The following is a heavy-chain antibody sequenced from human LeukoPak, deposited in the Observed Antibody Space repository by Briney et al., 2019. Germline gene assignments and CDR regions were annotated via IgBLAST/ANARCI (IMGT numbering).Heavy chain of an antibody. J-gene: IGHJ4*02. CDR1: GGSISSSSYY. CDR3: ARLRRSSSWYAGFDY. V-gene: IGHV4-39*01. CDR2: IYYSGST. Sequence: PSETLSLTCTVSGGSISSSSYYWGWIRQPPGKGLEWIGSIYYSGSTYYNPSLKSRVTISVDTSKNQFSLKLSSVTAADTAVYYCARLRRSSSWYAGFDYWGQGTLVTVSS. D-gene: IGHD6-13*01.